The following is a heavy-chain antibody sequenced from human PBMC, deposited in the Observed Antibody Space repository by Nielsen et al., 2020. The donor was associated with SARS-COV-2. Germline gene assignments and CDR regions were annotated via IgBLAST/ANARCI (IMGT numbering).Heavy chain of an antibody. Sequence: GESLKISCAASGFTFSSYAMSWVRQAPGKGLEWVSAISGSGGSTYYADSVKGRFTISRDNSKNTLYLQMNSLRAEDTAVYYCAKSPKKYCSSTSCGLYYYGMDVWGQGTTATVSS. CDR3: AKSPKKYCSSTSCGLYYYGMDV. J-gene: IGHJ6*02. D-gene: IGHD2-2*01. CDR1: GFTFSSYA. CDR2: ISGSGGST. V-gene: IGHV3-23*01.